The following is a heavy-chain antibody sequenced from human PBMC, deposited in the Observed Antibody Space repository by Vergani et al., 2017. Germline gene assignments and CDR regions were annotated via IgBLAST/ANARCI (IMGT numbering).Heavy chain of an antibody. J-gene: IGHJ6*02. D-gene: IGHD3-22*01. Sequence: QVTLKESGPVLVKPTETLTLTCTVSGFSLSNARMGVSWIRQPPGKALEWLAHIFSNDEKSYSTSLKSRRTISKDTSKRQVVLTMNNMDPVDTATYYCARFLRGVVINYGMDVWGQGTTVTVSS. CDR3: ARFLRGVVINYGMDV. CDR1: GFSLSNARMG. CDR2: IFSNDEK. V-gene: IGHV2-26*01.